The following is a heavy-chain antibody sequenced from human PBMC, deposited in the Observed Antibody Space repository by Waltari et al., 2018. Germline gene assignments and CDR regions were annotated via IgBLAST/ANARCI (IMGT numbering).Heavy chain of an antibody. V-gene: IGHV3-74*01. CDR3: ARGGQLALDY. J-gene: IGHJ4*02. CDR2: INNGGGSST. D-gene: IGHD6-6*01. Sequence: EVQLVESGGGLVQPGASLRLSCAASGSTGSNDYTHWVRQGPGKGLVWISRINNGGGSSTTYADSVKGRFTISKDNAKNTVYLQMNSLRAEDTAVYHCARGGQLALDYWGQGTLVTVSS. CDR1: GSTGSNDY.